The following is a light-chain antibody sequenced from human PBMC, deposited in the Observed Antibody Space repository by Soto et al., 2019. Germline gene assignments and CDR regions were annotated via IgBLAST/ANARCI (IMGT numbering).Light chain of an antibody. CDR1: QSVSSY. J-gene: IGKJ1*01. CDR3: QQYENWPRT. V-gene: IGKV3-11*01. Sequence: IVLTQSPATLSLSPGERATLSCRASQSVSSYLAWYQQKRGQAPRLLIYDASNRATGIPARFSGSGSGTEFTLTISSLQSEDFAVYYCQQYENWPRTFGQGTKVDI. CDR2: DAS.